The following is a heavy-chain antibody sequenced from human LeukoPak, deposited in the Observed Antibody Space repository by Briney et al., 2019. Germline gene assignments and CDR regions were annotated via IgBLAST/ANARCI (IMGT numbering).Heavy chain of an antibody. CDR3: ARDDYSSSWYGVANDDY. J-gene: IGHJ4*02. D-gene: IGHD6-13*01. CDR2: ISAYNGNT. Sequence: GASVKVSCKASGYTFTSYGISWVRQAPGQGLEWMGWISAYNGNTNYAQKLQGRVTMTTDTSTSTAYMELRSLRSDDTAVYYCARDDYSSSWYGVANDDYWGQGTLVTVSS. CDR1: GYTFTSYG. V-gene: IGHV1-18*01.